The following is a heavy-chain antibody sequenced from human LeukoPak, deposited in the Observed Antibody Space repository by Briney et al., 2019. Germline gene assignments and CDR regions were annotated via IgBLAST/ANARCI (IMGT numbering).Heavy chain of an antibody. CDR3: AKPHPYGARFQH. J-gene: IGHJ1*01. CDR2: ISGSGGNT. CDR1: GFTFSSYA. D-gene: IGHD4-17*01. Sequence: PGGSLRLSCAASGFTFSSYAMSWVRQAPGKGLEWVSAISGSGGNTYYADSVKGRFTISRDNSKNTLCLQMHSLRAEDTAVYYCAKPHPYGARFQHWGQGTLVTVSS. V-gene: IGHV3-23*01.